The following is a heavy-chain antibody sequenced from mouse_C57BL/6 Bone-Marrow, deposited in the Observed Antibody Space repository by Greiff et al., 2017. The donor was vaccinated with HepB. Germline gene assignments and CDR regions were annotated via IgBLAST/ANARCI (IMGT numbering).Heavy chain of an antibody. D-gene: IGHD3-1*01. V-gene: IGHV1-50*01. CDR1: GYTFTSYW. CDR2: IDPSDSYT. Sequence: VQLQQPGAELVKPGASVKLSCKASGYTFTSYWMQWVEQRPGQGLEWIGEIDPSDSYTNYNQKFKGKATLTVDTSSSTAYMQLSRLTSEDSSVYECARPGGSEFAYWCQGTLVTVSA. J-gene: IGHJ3*01. CDR3: ARPGGSEFAY.